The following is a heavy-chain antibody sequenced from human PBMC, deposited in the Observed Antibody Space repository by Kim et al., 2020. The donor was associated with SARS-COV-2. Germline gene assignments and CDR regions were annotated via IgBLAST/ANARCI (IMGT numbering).Heavy chain of an antibody. D-gene: IGHD3-3*01. Sequence: ASVKVSCKAPGYTFRNYGIDWVRQAPGQGFEWMGWITPYNGNTNYAQQFQGRVTMTTDTSTNTVYMELKSLRSDDTAVYFCTRDEWKVFPEGHWGQGTLVTVSS. CDR2: ITPYNGNT. V-gene: IGHV1-18*01. J-gene: IGHJ4*02. CDR3: TRDEWKVFPEGH. CDR1: GYTFRNYG.